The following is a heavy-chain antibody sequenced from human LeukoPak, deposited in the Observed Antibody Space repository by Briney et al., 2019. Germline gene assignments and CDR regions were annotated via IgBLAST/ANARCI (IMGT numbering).Heavy chain of an antibody. Sequence: GGSLRLSCAVSGFTVSDYYMSWVRQAPGKGLEWVSVIYSGGKTYYADSVRGRFTISRDDSKNTLHLQMNSLRAEDTAVYYCARINYYDGSGFYRDYWGQGTLVTVSS. D-gene: IGHD3-22*01. J-gene: IGHJ4*02. V-gene: IGHV3-53*01. CDR2: IYSGGKT. CDR3: ARINYYDGSGFYRDY. CDR1: GFTVSDYY.